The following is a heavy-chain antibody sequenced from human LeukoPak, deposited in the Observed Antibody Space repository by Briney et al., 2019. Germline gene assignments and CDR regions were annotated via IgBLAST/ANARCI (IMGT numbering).Heavy chain of an antibody. CDR1: GWSFSGYY. D-gene: IGHD3-16*02. Sequence: SEALSLTCAVYGWSFSGYYWSWIRQPPGKGLEWMGVINHSGSTNYNPYLKSRVTISVNTSNNQFSLKMSSVTAADTAVYYCARGRYRPLDYWGQGTLVTVSS. V-gene: IGHV4-34*01. CDR2: INHSGST. CDR3: ARGRYRPLDY. J-gene: IGHJ4*02.